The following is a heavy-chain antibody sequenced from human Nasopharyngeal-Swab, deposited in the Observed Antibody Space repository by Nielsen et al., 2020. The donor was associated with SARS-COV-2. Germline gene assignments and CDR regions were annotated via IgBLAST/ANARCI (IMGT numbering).Heavy chain of an antibody. J-gene: IGHJ6*02. D-gene: IGHD1-1*01. Sequence: ASVKVSCKASGYTFNTYYMHWVRQVPGQGLEWMGVLDPTNGSTTYAQRFQGRVTMTRDTSTTTVYMEVSSLRSDDTAVYYCGRGGPGTTSSHYYHYGMDVWGQGTTVTVSS. CDR1: GYTFNTYY. V-gene: IGHV1-46*02. CDR2: LDPTNGST. CDR3: GRGGPGTTSSHYYHYGMDV.